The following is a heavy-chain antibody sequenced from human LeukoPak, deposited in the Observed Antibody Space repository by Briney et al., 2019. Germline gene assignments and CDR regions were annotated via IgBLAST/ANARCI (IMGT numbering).Heavy chain of an antibody. D-gene: IGHD2-15*01. CDR3: ARGRVARGAFDI. Sequence: KPSETLSLTCTVSGGPIRSYYWSWIRQPPGKGLEWIGYIYYSGSTNYNSSLKSRVTISVDTSKNQFSLKLSSVTAADTAVYYCARGRVARGAFDIWGQGTMVTVSS. J-gene: IGHJ3*02. CDR1: GGPIRSYY. CDR2: IYYSGST. V-gene: IGHV4-59*01.